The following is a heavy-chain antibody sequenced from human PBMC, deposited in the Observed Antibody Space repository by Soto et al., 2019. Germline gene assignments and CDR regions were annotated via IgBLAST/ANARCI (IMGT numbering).Heavy chain of an antibody. D-gene: IGHD3-10*01. V-gene: IGHV3-48*01. CDR1: GFTFSSYS. J-gene: IGHJ6*03. CDR2: ISSSSGTI. CDR3: ALVRGVKGYSYYYYMDV. Sequence: EVQLVESGGGLVQPGGSLRLSCAASGFTFSSYSMNWVRQAPGKGLEWVSYISSSSGTIYYADSVKGRFTISRDNAKNSLYLQMNRLRAEDTAVSYCALVRGVKGYSYYYYMDVWGKGTTVTVSS.